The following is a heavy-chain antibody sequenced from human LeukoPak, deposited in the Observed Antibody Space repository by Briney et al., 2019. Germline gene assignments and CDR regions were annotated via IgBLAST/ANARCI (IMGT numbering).Heavy chain of an antibody. CDR1: TLTLNNYG. V-gene: IGHV3-23*05. CDR3: AKRGVVIRVILVGFQKEAYYFES. Sequence: GVSLTLSCSVSTLTLNNYGMRWDRHAPGKGREWVAGIHNSGGSTKYTDSVKGRFTMARASRKNTLYLQMTSLRAEDTAVYFCAKRGVVIRVILVGFQKEAYYFESWGQGALVTVSS. CDR2: IHNSGGST. D-gene: IGHD3/OR15-3a*01. J-gene: IGHJ4*02.